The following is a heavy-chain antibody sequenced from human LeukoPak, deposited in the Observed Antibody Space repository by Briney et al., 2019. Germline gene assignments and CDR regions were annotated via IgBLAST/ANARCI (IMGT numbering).Heavy chain of an antibody. CDR3: ARGPLRNLRTFDY. V-gene: IGHV4-34*01. CDR2: INHSGST. Sequence: PSETLSLTCAVYGGSFSGYYWSWIRQPPGKGLEWIGEINHSGSTNYNPSLKSRVTISVDTSKNQFSLKLSSVTAADTAVYYCARGPLRNLRTFDYWGQGTLVTVSS. D-gene: IGHD1-14*01. J-gene: IGHJ4*02. CDR1: GGSFSGYY.